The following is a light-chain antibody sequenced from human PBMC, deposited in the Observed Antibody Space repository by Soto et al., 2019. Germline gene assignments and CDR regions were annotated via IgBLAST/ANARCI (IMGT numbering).Light chain of an antibody. CDR1: QGIRNY. V-gene: IGKV1-27*01. J-gene: IGKJ1*01. Sequence: IQMTQSPSSLSASVGDRVTITCQASQGIRNYLAWYQQKPGKVPKLLIYAASTLQSGVPSRFSGGGSGTHFTLTISSLQPEDVATYYCQKYYSALWTFGQGTKVDIK. CDR2: AAS. CDR3: QKYYSALWT.